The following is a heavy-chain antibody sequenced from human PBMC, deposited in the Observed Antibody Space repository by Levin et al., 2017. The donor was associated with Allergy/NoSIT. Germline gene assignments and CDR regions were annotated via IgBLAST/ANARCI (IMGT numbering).Heavy chain of an antibody. CDR3: ARRYSSSWGPGFDP. CDR2: IYYSGST. Sequence: SETLSLTCTVSGGSISSSSYYWGWIRQPPGKGLEWIGSIYYSGSTYYNPSLKSRVTISVDTSKNQFSLKLSSVTAADTAVYYCARRYSSSWGPGFDPWGQGTLVTVSS. V-gene: IGHV4-39*01. D-gene: IGHD6-13*01. J-gene: IGHJ5*02. CDR1: GGSISSSSYY.